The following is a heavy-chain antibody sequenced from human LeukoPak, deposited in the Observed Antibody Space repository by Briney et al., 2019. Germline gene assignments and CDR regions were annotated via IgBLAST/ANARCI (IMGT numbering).Heavy chain of an antibody. CDR2: LIPILSTT. CDR1: GYTFTGYY. V-gene: IGHV1-69*13. Sequence: SVKVSCKASGYTFTGYYMHWVRQAPGQGLEWMGGLIPILSTTISAQKFQGRVTISADESTRTAYMELSTLRSEDTAVYYCAMGIGNWFDPWGQGTLVTVST. CDR3: AMGIGNWFDP. J-gene: IGHJ5*02. D-gene: IGHD1-26*01.